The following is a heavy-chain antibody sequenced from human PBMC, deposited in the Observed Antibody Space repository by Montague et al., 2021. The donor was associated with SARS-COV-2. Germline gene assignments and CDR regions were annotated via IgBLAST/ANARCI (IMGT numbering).Heavy chain of an antibody. D-gene: IGHD6-19*01. CDR2: IYYSWST. CDR3: ARGSGWMGDAFDI. J-gene: IGHJ3*02. Sequence: SETLSLTCTVSGGSISSYYWSWIRQPPGKGLEWIGYIYYSWSTNYNPSLKSLVTISVDTSKNQFSLKLSSVTAADTAVYYCARGSGWMGDAFDIWGHGTMVTVSS. V-gene: IGHV4-59*01. CDR1: GGSISSYY.